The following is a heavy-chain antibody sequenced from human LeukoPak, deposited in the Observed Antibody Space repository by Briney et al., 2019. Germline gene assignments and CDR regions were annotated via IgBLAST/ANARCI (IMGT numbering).Heavy chain of an antibody. CDR1: GFTFSNYG. CDR3: AKVDIVVVPAAHDRFDP. D-gene: IGHD2-2*03. V-gene: IGHV3-30*18. Sequence: GGSLRLSCAASGFTFSNYGMHWVRQAPGKGLEWVAVISYGGNNKYYADSVKGRFTISRDNSKNTLYLQMISLRAEDTAVYYCAKVDIVVVPAAHDRFDPWGQGTLVTVSS. J-gene: IGHJ5*02. CDR2: ISYGGNNK.